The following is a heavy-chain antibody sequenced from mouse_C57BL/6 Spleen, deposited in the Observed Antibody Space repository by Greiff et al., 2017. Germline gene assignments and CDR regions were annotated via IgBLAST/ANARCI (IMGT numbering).Heavy chain of an antibody. J-gene: IGHJ3*01. Sequence: EVMLVESGEGLVKPGGSLKLSCAASGFTFSSYAMSWVRQTPEKRLEWVAYISSGGDHIYYADTVKGRFTISRDNARNTLYLQMSSLKSEDTAMYYCTRSYYDYDGTSYWGQGTLVTVSA. V-gene: IGHV5-9-1*02. CDR3: TRSYYDYDGTSY. D-gene: IGHD2-4*01. CDR1: GFTFSSYA. CDR2: ISSGGDHI.